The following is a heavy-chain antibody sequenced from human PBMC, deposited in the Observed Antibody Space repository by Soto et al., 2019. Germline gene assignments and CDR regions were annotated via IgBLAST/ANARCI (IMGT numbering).Heavy chain of an antibody. Sequence: ASVKVSCKTSGYTFTSYGISWVRQAPGQGLEWMGWISTDKGKTNYAQKLQGRVTMTTDTSTSTAYMELRSLRSDDTAVYYCARGSSGWYFWFDPWGQGTLVTVSS. CDR3: ARGSSGWYFWFDP. D-gene: IGHD6-19*01. V-gene: IGHV1-18*01. CDR2: ISTDKGKT. J-gene: IGHJ5*02. CDR1: GYTFTSYG.